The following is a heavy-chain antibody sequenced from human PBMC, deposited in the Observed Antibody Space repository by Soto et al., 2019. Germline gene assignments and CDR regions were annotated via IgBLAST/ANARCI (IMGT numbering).Heavy chain of an antibody. CDR2: IYPGGSDT. V-gene: IGHV5-51*01. J-gene: IGHJ4*02. Sequence: GESLKISCKGSGYTFNNYWIGWVRQMPGKGLEWMGIIYPGGSDTRYSPSFQGQVTISVDRSITTAYLQWSSLKASDTAMYYCARGSEPGGTYRQRFEYWGQGILVTVSS. CDR1: GYTFNNYW. D-gene: IGHD3-16*02. CDR3: ARGSEPGGTYRQRFEY.